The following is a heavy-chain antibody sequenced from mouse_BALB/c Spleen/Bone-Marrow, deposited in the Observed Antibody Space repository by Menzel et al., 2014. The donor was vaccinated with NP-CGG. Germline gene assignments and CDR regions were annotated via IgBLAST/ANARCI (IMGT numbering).Heavy chain of an antibody. V-gene: IGHV5-2*01. D-gene: IGHD2-14*01. CDR2: INSGGGST. CDR1: EYEFPSHD. Sequence: EVQVVESGGGLVQPGESLKLSCESNEYEFPSHDMSWVRKTPEKRLELVAAINSGGGSTYYPDTMERRFIISRDNTKKTLYLQMSSLRSEDTALYYCARHNYRYDDYAMDYWGQGTSVTVSS. J-gene: IGHJ4*01. CDR3: ARHNYRYDDYAMDY.